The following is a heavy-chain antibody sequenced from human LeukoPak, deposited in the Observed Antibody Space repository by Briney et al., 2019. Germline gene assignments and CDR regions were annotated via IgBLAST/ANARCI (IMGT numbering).Heavy chain of an antibody. V-gene: IGHV4-34*01. Sequence: PSETLSLTCAVYGGSFSGYYWSWIRQPPGKGLEWIGEINHSGSTNYNPSLKRRVTISVDTSKNQFSLKLSSVTAADTAVYYCARSLGYSYISARPKPFDYWGQGTLVTVSS. J-gene: IGHJ4*02. D-gene: IGHD5-18*01. CDR2: INHSGST. CDR1: GGSFSGYY. CDR3: ARSLGYSYISARPKPFDY.